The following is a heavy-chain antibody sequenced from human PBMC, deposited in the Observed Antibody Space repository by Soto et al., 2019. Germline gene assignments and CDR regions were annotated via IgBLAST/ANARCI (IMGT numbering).Heavy chain of an antibody. Sequence: SETLSLTCTVSGGSISSYYWSWIRQPPGKGLEWIGYIYYSGSTNYNPSLKSRVTISVDTSKNQISLKLNSVTAADTATYYCAHINYYDSSNYWYNWFDPWGQGTLVTVSS. CDR3: AHINYYDSSNYWYNWFDP. V-gene: IGHV4-59*03. J-gene: IGHJ5*02. D-gene: IGHD3-22*01. CDR1: GGSISSYY. CDR2: IYYSGST.